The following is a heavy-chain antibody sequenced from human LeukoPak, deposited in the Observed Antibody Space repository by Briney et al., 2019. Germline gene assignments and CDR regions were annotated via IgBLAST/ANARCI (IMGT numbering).Heavy chain of an antibody. CDR2: IYPGDSDT. Sequence: LGESLKISCKGSGYSFTSYWIGWVRQMPGKGLEWMGIIYPGDSDTRYSPSFQGQVTISADKSISTAYLQWSSLKASDTAMYYCARHFRSYDILTGYYKGWFDPWGQGTLVTVSS. CDR1: GYSFTSYW. D-gene: IGHD3-9*01. J-gene: IGHJ5*02. CDR3: ARHFRSYDILTGYYKGWFDP. V-gene: IGHV5-51*01.